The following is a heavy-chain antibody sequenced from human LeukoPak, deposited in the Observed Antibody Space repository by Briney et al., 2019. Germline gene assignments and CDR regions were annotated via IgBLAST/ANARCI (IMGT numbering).Heavy chain of an antibody. CDR3: ASAVLPAAMDY. J-gene: IGHJ4*02. D-gene: IGHD2-2*01. Sequence: SETLSLTCTVSGYSISSGYYWGWIRQPPGKGLEWIGSIYHSGSTYYNPSLKSRATISVDTSKNQFSLKLSSVTAADTAVYYCASAVLPAAMDYWGQGTLVTVSS. CDR1: GYSISSGYY. V-gene: IGHV4-38-2*02. CDR2: IYHSGST.